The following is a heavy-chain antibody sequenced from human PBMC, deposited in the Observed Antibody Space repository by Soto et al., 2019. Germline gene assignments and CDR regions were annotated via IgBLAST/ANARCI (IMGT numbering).Heavy chain of an antibody. CDR1: GFTFSSYA. D-gene: IGHD5-12*01. CDR2: ISSNGGST. CDR3: ARIGYESGLTHHYYYGMDV. Sequence: EVQLVESGGGLVQPGGSLRLSCAASGFTFSSYAMHWVRQAPGKGLEYVSAISSNGGSTYYANSVKGRFTISRDNSKNTLYLQMGSLRAEDMAVYYCARIGYESGLTHHYYYGMDVWGQGTTVTVSS. V-gene: IGHV3-64*01. J-gene: IGHJ6*02.